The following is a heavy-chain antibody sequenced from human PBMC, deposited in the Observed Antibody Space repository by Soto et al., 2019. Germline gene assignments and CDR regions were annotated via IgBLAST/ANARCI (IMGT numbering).Heavy chain of an antibody. CDR1: GGSISSYY. CDR3: ARDWREEGYSYGYRWFDP. V-gene: IGHV4-4*07. D-gene: IGHD5-18*01. Sequence: QVQLQESGPGLVKPSETLSLTCTVSGGSISSYYWSWIRQPAGKGLEWIGRIYTSGSTNYNPSLKSRVTMSVDTSKNQFSLKLSSVTAADTAVYYCARDWREEGYSYGYRWFDPWGQGTLVTVSS. CDR2: IYTSGST. J-gene: IGHJ5*02.